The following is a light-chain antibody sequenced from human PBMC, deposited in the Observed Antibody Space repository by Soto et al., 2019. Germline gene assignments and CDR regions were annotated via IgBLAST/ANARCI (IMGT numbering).Light chain of an antibody. V-gene: IGKV3-11*01. CDR3: QQRINWPPIT. J-gene: IGKJ5*01. CDR1: QSVSTS. CDR2: GAS. Sequence: EVVLTQSPATLSLSPGERATLSCRASQSVSTSLAWYQQKPGQAPRLLIYGASNRATGVPDRFSGSGYGTDFTLTIIGLEHEDFVVYFCQQRINWPPITFGQGTRLEIK.